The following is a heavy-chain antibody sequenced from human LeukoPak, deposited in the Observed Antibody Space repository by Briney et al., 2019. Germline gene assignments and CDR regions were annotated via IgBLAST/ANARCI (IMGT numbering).Heavy chain of an antibody. V-gene: IGHV1-2*02. D-gene: IGHD2-2*02. CDR3: ARAVVVVPAAISPYYYYYMDV. Sequence: GASVKVSCKASGYTFTGYYMHWVRQAPGQGLEWMGWINPNSGGTNYAQKFQGRVTMTRDTSISTAYMELSRLRSDDTAVYYCARAVVVVPAAISPYYYYYMDVWGKGTTVTVSS. J-gene: IGHJ6*03. CDR1: GYTFTGYY. CDR2: INPNSGGT.